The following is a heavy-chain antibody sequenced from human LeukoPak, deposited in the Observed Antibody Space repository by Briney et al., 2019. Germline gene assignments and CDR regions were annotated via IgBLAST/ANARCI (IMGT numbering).Heavy chain of an antibody. D-gene: IGHD3-22*01. J-gene: IGHJ4*02. Sequence: ASVKVSCKASGGTFSSYAISWVRQAPGQGLEWMGWINPNSGGTNYAQKFQGRVTMTRDTSISTAYMELSRLRSDDTAVYYCARDHADSGSFDYWGQGTLVTVSS. V-gene: IGHV1-2*02. CDR1: GGTFSSYA. CDR2: INPNSGGT. CDR3: ARDHADSGSFDY.